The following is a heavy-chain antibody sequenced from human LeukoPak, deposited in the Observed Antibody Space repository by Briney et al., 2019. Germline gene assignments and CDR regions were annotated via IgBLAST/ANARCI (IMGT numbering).Heavy chain of an antibody. V-gene: IGHV3-23*01. D-gene: IGHD6-13*01. CDR1: GFTFSSYA. CDR2: ISGSGGST. Sequence: GGSLRLSCAASGFTFSSYAMSWVRQAPGKGLEWVSAISGSGGSTYYADSVKGRFTISRDNSGDTLYLQMNSLRAEDTAVYYCARPSSTWSSGLDYFDYWGQGTLVTVSS. J-gene: IGHJ4*02. CDR3: ARPSSTWSSGLDYFDY.